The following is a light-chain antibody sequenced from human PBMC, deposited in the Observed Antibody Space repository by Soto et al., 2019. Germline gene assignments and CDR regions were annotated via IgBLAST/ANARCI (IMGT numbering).Light chain of an antibody. CDR2: GAS. Sequence: MMITQSPATLSVSPGERVTLSCRTSHSVYSHVAWYQQKPGQSPRLLLYGASTTATGIPVRLSGGGFGTVFTLPISSLQSEDFAVYYCQQYKTWPLFGQGTRLEIK. CDR1: HSVYSH. J-gene: IGKJ5*01. CDR3: QQYKTWPL. V-gene: IGKV3-15*01.